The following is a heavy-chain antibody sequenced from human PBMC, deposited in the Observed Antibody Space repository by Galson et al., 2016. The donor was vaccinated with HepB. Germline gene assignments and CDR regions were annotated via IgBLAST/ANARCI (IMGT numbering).Heavy chain of an antibody. CDR2: ISSSGNTI. CDR1: GFTFSSYD. Sequence: SLRLSCAASGFTFSSYDMNWVRQAPGKGLEWVSYISSSGNTIYYANSVKGRFTISRDNAKNSLYLQMNSLRAEDTAVYYCASYPGYCPGTWGQGTLVTVSS. J-gene: IGHJ5*02. V-gene: IGHV3-48*03. D-gene: IGHD3-22*01. CDR3: ASYPGYCPGT.